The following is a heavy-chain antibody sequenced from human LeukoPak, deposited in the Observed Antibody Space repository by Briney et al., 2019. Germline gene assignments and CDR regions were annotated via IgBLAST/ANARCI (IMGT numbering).Heavy chain of an antibody. CDR1: GGSISSSSYY. Sequence: SETLSLTCTVSGGSISSSSYYWGWIRQPPGKGLEWIGSIYYSGSTYYNPSLKSRVTISVDTSKNQFSLKLSSVTAADTAVYYCARLDGGFQWLVPLYFDYWGQGTLVTVSS. V-gene: IGHV4-39*01. CDR2: IYYSGST. J-gene: IGHJ4*02. D-gene: IGHD6-19*01. CDR3: ARLDGGFQWLVPLYFDY.